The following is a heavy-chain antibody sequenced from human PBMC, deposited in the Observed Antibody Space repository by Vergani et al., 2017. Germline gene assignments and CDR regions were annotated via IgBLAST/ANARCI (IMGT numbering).Heavy chain of an antibody. Sequence: EVQLLESGGSLKQPGGSVRLSCAASGFTFSTYAIHWVRQAPGKGREWVSALTGGGGSNYYADSFKGRFLISRDNSRDTLYLQMNSLRPEDTATYDCVKDGGSYENYFDSWGQGTLVTVSS. CDR2: LTGGGGSN. V-gene: IGHV3-23*01. CDR1: GFTFSTYA. CDR3: VKDGGSYENYFDS. D-gene: IGHD1-26*01. J-gene: IGHJ4*02.